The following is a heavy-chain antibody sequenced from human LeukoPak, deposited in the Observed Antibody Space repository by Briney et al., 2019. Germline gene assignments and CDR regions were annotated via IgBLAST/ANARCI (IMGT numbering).Heavy chain of an antibody. CDR1: GGTFSSYA. Sequence: SVKVSCKASGGTFSSYAISGVRQAPGQGLEWMGGIIPIFGTANYAQKFQGRVTITADESTSTAYMELSSLRSEDTAVYYCARGGYYDSSGPIQHWGQGTLVTVSS. CDR3: ARGGYYDSSGPIQH. D-gene: IGHD3-22*01. CDR2: IIPIFGTA. J-gene: IGHJ1*01. V-gene: IGHV1-69*13.